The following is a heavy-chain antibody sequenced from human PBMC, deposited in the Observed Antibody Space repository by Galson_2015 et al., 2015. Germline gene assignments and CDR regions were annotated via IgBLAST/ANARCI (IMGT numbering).Heavy chain of an antibody. CDR3: ARGHGAYDRVFDY. D-gene: IGHD4-17*01. V-gene: IGHV3-30-3*01. CDR2: MSYDGSDE. CDR1: GFTFSRSV. J-gene: IGHJ4*02. Sequence: SLRLSCAASGFTFSRSVMHWVRQAPVEGLEWAAIMSYDGSDEFYADSVKGRFTISRDNSRNTLYLQMNSLRAEDTAVYYCARGHGAYDRVFDYWGQGTLVTVSS.